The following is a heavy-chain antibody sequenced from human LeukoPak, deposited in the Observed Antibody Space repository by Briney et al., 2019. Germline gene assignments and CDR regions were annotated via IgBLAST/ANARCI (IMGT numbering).Heavy chain of an antibody. V-gene: IGHV4-31*11. CDR3: ARDNPSSSCFDY. CDR2: IYYSGST. Sequence: SGNLSLTCAVSGGSISSSNWWSWIRQHPGKGLEWIGYIYYSGSTYYNPSLKSQVTISVDTSKNQFSLKLSSVTAADTAVYYCARDNPSSSCFDYWGQGTLVTVSS. D-gene: IGHD6-13*01. J-gene: IGHJ4*02. CDR1: GGSISSSNW.